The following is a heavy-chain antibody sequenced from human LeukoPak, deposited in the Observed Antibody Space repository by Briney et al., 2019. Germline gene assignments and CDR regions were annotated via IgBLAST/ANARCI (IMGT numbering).Heavy chain of an antibody. CDR1: GFTFSSYG. V-gene: IGHV3-23*01. CDR2: ISGSGAST. J-gene: IGHJ3*01. CDR3: AKLLVLGV. Sequence: GGSLRLSCAASGFTFSSYGMTWVRQAPGKGLEWVSAISGSGASTYYADSVKGRFTISRDNSKNTLYLQMNSVRAEDTAVYFCAKLLVLGVWGQGTMVTVSS. D-gene: IGHD3-22*01.